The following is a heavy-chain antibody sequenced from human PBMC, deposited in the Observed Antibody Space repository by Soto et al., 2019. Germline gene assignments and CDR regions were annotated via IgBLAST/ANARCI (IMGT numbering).Heavy chain of an antibody. CDR1: GGSISSGGYY. V-gene: IGHV4-39*01. CDR3: ARHFVAVVIKGWGY. CDR2: TYYNGNA. Sequence: SETLSLTCTVSGGSISSGGYYWDWLRQPPGKGLEWIGTTYYNGNAYYNPSLRSRVSMSVDTSKNQFSLKLISVTAADTAVYYCARHFVAVVIKGWGYWGQGKLVTVSS. J-gene: IGHJ4*02. D-gene: IGHD3-10*01.